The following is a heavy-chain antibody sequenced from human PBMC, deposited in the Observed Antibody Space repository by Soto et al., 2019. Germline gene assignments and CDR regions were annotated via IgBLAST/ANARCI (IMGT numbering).Heavy chain of an antibody. D-gene: IGHD3-9*01. CDR1: GGSISSGGYY. J-gene: IGHJ4*02. Sequence: SETLSLTCTVSGGSISSGGYYWSWIRQHPGKGLEWIGYIYYSGSTYYNPSLKSRVTISVDTSKNQFSLKLSSVTAADTAVYYCARVPPGPSQDILTGYHYYFDYWGQGTLVTVSS. CDR2: IYYSGST. V-gene: IGHV4-31*03. CDR3: ARVPPGPSQDILTGYHYYFDY.